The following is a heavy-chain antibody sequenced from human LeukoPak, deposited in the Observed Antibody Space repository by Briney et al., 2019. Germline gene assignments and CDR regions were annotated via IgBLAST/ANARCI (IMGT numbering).Heavy chain of an antibody. CDR1: GFTFSNYG. J-gene: IGHJ4*02. CDR2: ISTSGTYI. CDR3: ARKDGDELDY. V-gene: IGHV3-21*01. Sequence: GGSLRLSCEASGFTFSNYGVNWVRQAPGKGLEWVSSISTSGTYIYYADSVKGRFTISRDNAKNSLYLQMNSLRAEDTAVYYCARKDGDELDYWGQGTLVTVSP.